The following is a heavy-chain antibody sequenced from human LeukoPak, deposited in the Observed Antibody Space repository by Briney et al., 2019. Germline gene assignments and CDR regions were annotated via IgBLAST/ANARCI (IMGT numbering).Heavy chain of an antibody. CDR1: GFTFSSYW. J-gene: IGHJ5*02. CDR2: IEQGGSEK. D-gene: IGHD3-10*01. CDR3: ARDKYYYGSGSYYNFWFDP. V-gene: IGHV3-7*01. Sequence: GGSLRLSCAASGFTFSSYWMSWVRQAPGEGLEWVANIEQGGSEKYYVDSVKGRFTISRDNAKNSLYLQMNSLRAEDTAVYYCARDKYYYGSGSYYNFWFDPWGQGTLVTVSS.